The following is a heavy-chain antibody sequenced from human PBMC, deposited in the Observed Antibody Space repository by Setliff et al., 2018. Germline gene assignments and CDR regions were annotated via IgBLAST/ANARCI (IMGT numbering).Heavy chain of an antibody. CDR3: ARRETYYNFWSGYYAY. D-gene: IGHD3-3*01. CDR1: GFTSTNYA. V-gene: IGHV1-3*01. CDR2: IHAGNGDT. Sequence: GASVKVSCKASGFTSTNYAIHWVRQAPGQRPECMGWIHAGNGDTKYSQKFQGRVTITRDTSASTVYMELSSLRSEDTAVYYCARRETYYNFWSGYYAYWGQGTLVTVSS. J-gene: IGHJ4*02.